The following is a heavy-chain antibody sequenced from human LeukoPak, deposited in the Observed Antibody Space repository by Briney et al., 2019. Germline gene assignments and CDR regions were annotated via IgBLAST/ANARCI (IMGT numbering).Heavy chain of an antibody. J-gene: IGHJ4*02. V-gene: IGHV4-59*01. CDR1: GGSISSYY. CDR2: IYYSGST. D-gene: IGHD3-10*01. Sequence: PSETLSLTCTVSGGSISSYYWSWIRQPPGKGQEWIGYIYYSGSTNYNPSLKSRVTISVDTSKNQFSLKLSSVTAADTAVYYCARAAVRGVVDYWGQGTLVTVSS. CDR3: ARAAVRGVVDY.